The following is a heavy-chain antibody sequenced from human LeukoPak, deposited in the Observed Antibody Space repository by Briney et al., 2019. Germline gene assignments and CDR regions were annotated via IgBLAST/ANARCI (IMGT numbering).Heavy chain of an antibody. D-gene: IGHD3-10*01. Sequence: GGSLRLSCAASGFTFSSYAMHWVRQAPGKGLEWVAVISYDGSNKYYADSVKGRFIISRDNSKNTLYLQMNSLRAEDTAVYYCARALWFGDYFDYWGQGTLVTVSS. CDR2: ISYDGSNK. V-gene: IGHV3-30*04. J-gene: IGHJ4*02. CDR1: GFTFSSYA. CDR3: ARALWFGDYFDY.